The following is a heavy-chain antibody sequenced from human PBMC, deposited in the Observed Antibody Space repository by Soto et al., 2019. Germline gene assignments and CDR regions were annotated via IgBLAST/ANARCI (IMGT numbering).Heavy chain of an antibody. CDR2: ISYDAKHK. CDR3: AKGAVQDLWSGYYTLFDY. V-gene: IGHV3-30*18. Sequence: QVQLVESGGGVVQPGRSLRLSCAASGFTFSTYGMHWVRQAPGKGPEWVAVISYDAKHKYYADSLKGRFTISRDNSKNTLYLQMNSLRAEDTAVYYCAKGAVQDLWSGYYTLFDYWGQGTLVTVSS. CDR1: GFTFSTYG. D-gene: IGHD3-3*01. J-gene: IGHJ4*02.